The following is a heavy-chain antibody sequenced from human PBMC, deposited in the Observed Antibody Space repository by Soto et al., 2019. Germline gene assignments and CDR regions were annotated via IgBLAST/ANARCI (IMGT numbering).Heavy chain of an antibody. CDR1: GFTFSSYW. CDR2: INSDGSSI. V-gene: IGHV3-74*01. J-gene: IGHJ4*02. CDR3: VRTSLVVAAATREDY. D-gene: IGHD2-15*01. Sequence: EVQLVESGGGFVQPGESLRLSCAASGFTFSSYWMHWVRQAPGKGLVWVSRINSDGSSISYAGSVKGRFTISRDNAKNTLYLQMNSLRAEDTAVYYCVRTSLVVAAATREDYWGQGTLVTVSS.